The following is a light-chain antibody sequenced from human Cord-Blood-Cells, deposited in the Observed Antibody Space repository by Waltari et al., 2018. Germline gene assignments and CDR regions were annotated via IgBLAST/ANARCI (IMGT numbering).Light chain of an antibody. CDR2: KAS. Sequence: DIQMTKSPSTLSASVGDRVTITCRASQSISSWLAWYQQKPGKAPKLLIYKASSLESGVPSRFSGRGSGTEFTLTISSLQPDDFATYYCQQYNSYWTFGQGTKVEIK. CDR1: QSISSW. J-gene: IGKJ1*01. CDR3: QQYNSYWT. V-gene: IGKV1-5*03.